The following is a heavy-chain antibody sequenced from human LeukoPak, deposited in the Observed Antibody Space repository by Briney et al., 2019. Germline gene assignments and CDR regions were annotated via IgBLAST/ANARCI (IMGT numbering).Heavy chain of an antibody. CDR2: IYHIGST. CDR1: GFSISRRYY. Sequence: RPSETLSLTCGVSGFSISRRYYWAWIRQPPGKGLEWIGTIYHIGSTYYSPSLGSRVTMSVDTSKNEFSLNLKSVTAADTAVYYCARAGWIITSGIDYWGQGALVTVSS. V-gene: IGHV4-38-2*01. J-gene: IGHJ4*02. CDR3: ARAGWIITSGIDY. D-gene: IGHD3-10*01.